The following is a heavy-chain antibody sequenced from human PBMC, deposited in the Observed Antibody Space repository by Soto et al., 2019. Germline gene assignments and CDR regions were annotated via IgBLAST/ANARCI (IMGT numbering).Heavy chain of an antibody. D-gene: IGHD1-7*01. CDR2: IYYSGST. CDR3: ARAKDRNYFFDY. J-gene: IGHJ4*02. CDR1: GGSISSYY. V-gene: IGHV4-59*01. Sequence: SETLSLTCTVSGGSISSYYWSWIRQPPGKGLQWIGYIYYSGSTNYNPSLKSRVTISVDTSKNQFSLKLNSVTAADTAVYYCARAKDRNYFFDYWGQGTLVTVSS.